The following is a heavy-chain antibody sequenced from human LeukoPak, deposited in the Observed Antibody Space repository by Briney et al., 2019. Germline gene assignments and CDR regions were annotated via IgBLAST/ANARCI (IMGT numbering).Heavy chain of an antibody. V-gene: IGHV3-30*02. CDR2: IQYDGSYK. J-gene: IGHJ4*02. Sequence: GGSLRLSCAASGFTFSTYGIHWVRQAPGKGLEWVAFIQYDGSYKFYADSVQGRFSISRDNSTNTLFLQMNSLRAEDTAVYYCAKTSDQLLYSKFDYWGQGTLVTVSS. CDR1: GFTFSTYG. D-gene: IGHD2-2*02. CDR3: AKTSDQLLYSKFDY.